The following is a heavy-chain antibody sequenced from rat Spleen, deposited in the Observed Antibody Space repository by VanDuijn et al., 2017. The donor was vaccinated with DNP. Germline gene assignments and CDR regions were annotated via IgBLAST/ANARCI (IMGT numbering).Heavy chain of an antibody. CDR1: GHSITSNY. V-gene: IGHV3-3*01. D-gene: IGHD1-2*01. J-gene: IGHJ2*01. Sequence: EVQLQESGPGLVKPSQSLSLTCSVTGHSITSNYWAWIRTFPGDKLEWMGYINSAGITDYTPSLKSRISITRDTSKNQFFLQVNSVTTEDTATYYCARSVYYYSGYIPFDYWGQGVMVTVSS. CDR3: ARSVYYYSGYIPFDY. CDR2: INSAGIT.